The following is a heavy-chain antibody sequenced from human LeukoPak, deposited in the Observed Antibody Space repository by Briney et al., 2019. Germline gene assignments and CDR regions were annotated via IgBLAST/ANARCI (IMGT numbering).Heavy chain of an antibody. CDR2: IRASGRTP. V-gene: IGHV3-23*01. D-gene: IGHD3-10*02. J-gene: IGHJ4*02. Sequence: GVSLRLSRVPSRFTLPRYAICWDRPAPGRGGNWVSTIRASGRTPYYADSVKGRFTISRDTSKNTLYLQLNTLGADDTAVYYCAKDLFGHGWGLYYFDYWGQGTLVTVSS. CDR3: AKDLFGHGWGLYYFDY. CDR1: RFTLPRYA.